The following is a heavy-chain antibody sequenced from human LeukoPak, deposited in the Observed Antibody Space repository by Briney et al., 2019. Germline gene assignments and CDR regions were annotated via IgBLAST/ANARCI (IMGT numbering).Heavy chain of an antibody. V-gene: IGHV3-53*01. D-gene: IGHD3-22*01. CDR2: IYSGGST. CDR1: GFTVSSIY. CDR3: ARMNYYYDSSGHYVNWFDP. J-gene: IGHJ5*02. Sequence: GGSLRLSCAASGFTVSSIYMSWVRQAPGKGLEWVSIIYSGGSTYYGDSVKGRFTISRDNSKNTLYLQMNSLRAEDTAVYYCARMNYYYDSSGHYVNWFDPWGQGTLVTVSS.